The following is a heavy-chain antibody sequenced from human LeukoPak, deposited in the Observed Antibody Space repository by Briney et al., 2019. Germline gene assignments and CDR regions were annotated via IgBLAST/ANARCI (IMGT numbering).Heavy chain of an antibody. Sequence: GGSLRLSCAASGFTLRSYAMHWVRQAPGKGPEWVAVISYDGSNKYYADSVKGRFTISRDNSKNTLYLQMNSLRAEDTAVYYCARHYYHGSGSTTVADPWGQGTLVTVSS. CDR3: ARHYYHGSGSTTVADP. CDR2: ISYDGSNK. CDR1: GFTLRSYA. D-gene: IGHD3-10*01. V-gene: IGHV3-30*04. J-gene: IGHJ5*02.